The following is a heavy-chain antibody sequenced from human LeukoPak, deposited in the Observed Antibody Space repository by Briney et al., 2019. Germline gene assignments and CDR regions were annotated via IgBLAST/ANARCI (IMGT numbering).Heavy chain of an antibody. D-gene: IGHD3-10*01. CDR1: GFIVSSNF. Sequence: PGGSLRLSCGASGFIVSSNFMTWVRQSPGKRLEWVSVMYYTGTTHYADSVKGRFTISRDNSKSTVYLQMNSLRDDDTAVYYCARARGVGELFFESWGQGTLVTVSS. J-gene: IGHJ4*02. CDR2: MYYTGTT. V-gene: IGHV3-53*01. CDR3: ARARGVGELFFES.